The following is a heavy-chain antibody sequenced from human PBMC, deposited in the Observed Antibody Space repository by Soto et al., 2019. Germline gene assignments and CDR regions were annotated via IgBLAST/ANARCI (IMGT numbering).Heavy chain of an antibody. CDR3: ARDWTGDTCPCLDV. V-gene: IGHV3-23*01. CDR2: FSGSGGST. J-gene: IGHJ6*02. Sequence: EVQLLESGGGLVQPGGSLRISCEAAGFTFSNYALTWVRQSPGKGLEWVSTFSGSGGSTYYADSVRGRFTISRDNSKNTLFLQMNSLRVEDTAIYYCARDWTGDTCPCLDVWGQGTTVSVSS. CDR1: GFTFSNYA. D-gene: IGHD3-3*01.